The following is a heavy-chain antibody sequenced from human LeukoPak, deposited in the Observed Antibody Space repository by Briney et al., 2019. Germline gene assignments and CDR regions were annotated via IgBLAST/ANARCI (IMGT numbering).Heavy chain of an antibody. J-gene: IGHJ3*02. CDR2: ISYIGST. D-gene: IGHD4-17*01. V-gene: IGHV4-59*01. Sequence: SETLSLTCAVSDDSFSSYYWTWIRQPPGKGLEWIGYISYIGSTNYNPSLKSRVTISIDTSMNQFSLKLRSVTAADTAVYYCARDLVTVTKGFDIWGQGTMVSVSS. CDR3: ARDLVTVTKGFDI. CDR1: DDSFSSYY.